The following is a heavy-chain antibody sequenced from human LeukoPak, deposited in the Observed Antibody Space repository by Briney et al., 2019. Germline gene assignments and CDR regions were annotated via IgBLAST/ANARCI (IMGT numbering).Heavy chain of an antibody. CDR3: ARDEIRGYSYGGNY. D-gene: IGHD5-18*01. J-gene: IGHJ4*02. V-gene: IGHV1-2*06. Sequence: GASVKVSCKASGYTFTGYYMHWVRQAPGQGLEWMGRINPNSGGTNYAQKFQGRVTMTRDTSISTAYMELSRPRSDDTAVYYCARDEIRGYSYGGNYWGQGTLVTVSS. CDR1: GYTFTGYY. CDR2: INPNSGGT.